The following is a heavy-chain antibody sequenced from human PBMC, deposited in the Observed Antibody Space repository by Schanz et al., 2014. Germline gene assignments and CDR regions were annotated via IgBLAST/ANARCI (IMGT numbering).Heavy chain of an antibody. Sequence: QVQLVQSGAEVKKPGASVRVSCKASGYTFTTYAMSWVRQAPGQGLEWVGWISVYTGNTKYGQKFQRRVTMTTDTSTSTAYMALTDLRSDDTAVYYCARDRRFFDRDDLYYFDSWGQGTLVTVSS. D-gene: IGHD3-3*01. CDR2: ISVYTGNT. V-gene: IGHV1-18*01. CDR1: GYTFTTYA. CDR3: ARDRRFFDRDDLYYFDS. J-gene: IGHJ4*02.